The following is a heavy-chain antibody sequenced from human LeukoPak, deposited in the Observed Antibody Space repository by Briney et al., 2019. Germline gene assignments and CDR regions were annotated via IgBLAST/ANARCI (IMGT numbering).Heavy chain of an antibody. CDR3: ARVCGGSCSSDAFDI. CDR2: INPNSGGT. J-gene: IGHJ3*02. V-gene: IGHV1-2*02. D-gene: IGHD2-15*01. CDR1: GYTFTGYY. Sequence: GASVKVSCKASGYTFTGYYMHWVRQAPGQGLEWMGWINPNSGGTNYAQKFQGRVTMTRDTSISTAYMELSRLRSDDTAVYYCARVCGGSCSSDAFDIWGQGTMVTVSS.